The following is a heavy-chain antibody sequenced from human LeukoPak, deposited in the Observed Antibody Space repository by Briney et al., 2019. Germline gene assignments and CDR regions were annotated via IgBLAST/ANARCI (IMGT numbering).Heavy chain of an antibody. CDR1: GFTFTRYW. CDR3: VGDSSRYYHAFDI. J-gene: IGHJ3*02. D-gene: IGHD3-22*01. Sequence: GGSLTLSCAASGFTFTRYWMTWVRQAPGKGLEWVSAISGSGGSTYYADSVKGRFTISRDTSKNTLYLQMNSLRAQDTAVYYCVGDSSRYYHAFDIWGQGTMVTVSS. V-gene: IGHV3-23*01. CDR2: ISGSGGST.